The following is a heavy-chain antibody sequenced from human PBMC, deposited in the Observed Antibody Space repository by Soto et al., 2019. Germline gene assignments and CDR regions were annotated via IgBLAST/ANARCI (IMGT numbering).Heavy chain of an antibody. CDR2: INGYNGNT. J-gene: IGHJ6*02. V-gene: IGHV1-18*01. D-gene: IGHD3-16*01. CDR1: GYTFSTYG. CDR3: ARMGDGPYYYYGMDV. Sequence: QVKLVQSGAEVKKPGASVKVSCKASGYTFSTYGISWVRQAPGQGLEWMGWINGYNGNTNYAPKLQGRITMTTDTSTTTAYVEMRSLRSDETAVYDCARMGDGPYYYYGMDVWGQGTTVTVSS.